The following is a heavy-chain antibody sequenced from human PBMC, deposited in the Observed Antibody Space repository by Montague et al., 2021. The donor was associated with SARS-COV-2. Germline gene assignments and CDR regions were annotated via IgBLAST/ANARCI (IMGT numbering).Heavy chain of an antibody. CDR3: AKGSSGYPRYFDY. V-gene: IGHV3-23*01. D-gene: IGHD3-22*01. CDR1: GLTFSNYG. CDR2: ISSDSVGST. Sequence: SLRLSCAASGLTFSNYGISWVRQAPGKGLEWVSAISSDSVGSTNYADSVRGRFTISRNNSKNTLYVQMNSLRAEDTAVYYCAKGSSGYPRYFDYWGQGTLVTVSS. J-gene: IGHJ4*02.